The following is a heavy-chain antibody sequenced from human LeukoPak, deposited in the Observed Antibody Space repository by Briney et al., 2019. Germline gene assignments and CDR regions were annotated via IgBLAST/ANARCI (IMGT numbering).Heavy chain of an antibody. D-gene: IGHD3-22*01. V-gene: IGHV4-39*07. Sequence: SETLSLTCTVSGGSISSSSYYWGWIRQPPGKGLEWIGSIYYSGSTYYNPSLKSRVTISVDTSKNQFSLKLSSVTAADTAVYYCARAPISYYYDSSGVYAFDIWGQGTMVTVSS. J-gene: IGHJ3*02. CDR1: GGSISSSSYY. CDR3: ARAPISYYYDSSGVYAFDI. CDR2: IYYSGST.